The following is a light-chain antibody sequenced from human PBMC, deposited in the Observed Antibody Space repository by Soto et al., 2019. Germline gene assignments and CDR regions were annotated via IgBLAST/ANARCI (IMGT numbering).Light chain of an antibody. V-gene: IGKV1-12*01. CDR3: QQADSSQLT. J-gene: IGKJ4*01. CDR1: QPLGAW. CDR2: ATS. Sequence: DIQMTQFPSSVSASVGDRVTITCRASQPLGAWLAWYQQKPGKAPKLLIYATSTLETGVPSRFSGSGSGTQFTLTISSLQPEDFATDYCQQADSSQLTFGGGTRVEIK.